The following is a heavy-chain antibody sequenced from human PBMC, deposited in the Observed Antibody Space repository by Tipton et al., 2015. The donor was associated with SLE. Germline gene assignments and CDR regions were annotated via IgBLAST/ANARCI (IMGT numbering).Heavy chain of an antibody. CDR1: GGSVSSTNSY. V-gene: IGHV4-39*01. D-gene: IGHD3-22*01. J-gene: IGHJ4*02. CDR3: ARQVVYDTSGYYYFDS. CDR2: IHYSEGT. Sequence: TLSLTCTVSGGSVSSTNSYWGWIRQPPGKGLEWIGSIHYSEGTYYSPSLKSRVTTSVDTSKNQFSLKLSSVTAADAAVYYCARQVVYDTSGYYYFDSWGQGTLVTVSS.